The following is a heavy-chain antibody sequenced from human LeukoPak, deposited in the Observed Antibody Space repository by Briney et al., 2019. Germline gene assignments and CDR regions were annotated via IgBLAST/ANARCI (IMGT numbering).Heavy chain of an antibody. J-gene: IGHJ3*02. D-gene: IGHD2-2*01. CDR2: IYTSWST. CDR3: ARQKCTSTSCLTKNAFDI. V-gene: IGHV4-4*09. CDR1: GSISGYY. Sequence: SETLSLTCTVSGSISGYYWSWIRQPPGKGLEWIGYIYTSWSTNYNPSLESRVTISVDTSKNQFSLDLSSVTAADTAVYYCARQKCTSTSCLTKNAFDIWGQGTMVTVSS.